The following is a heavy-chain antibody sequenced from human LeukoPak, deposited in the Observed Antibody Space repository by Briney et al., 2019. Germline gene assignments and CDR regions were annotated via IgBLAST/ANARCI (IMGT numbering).Heavy chain of an antibody. CDR2: IIPIFGTA. CDR3: ASKHDYGDSYYYYYMDV. D-gene: IGHD4-17*01. V-gene: IGHV1-69*13. J-gene: IGHJ6*03. Sequence: GASVKVSCKASGGTFSSYAISWVRQAPGQGLEWMGGIIPIFGTANYAQKFQGRVTITADESTSTAYMELSSLRSEDTAVYYCASKHDYGDSYYYYYMDVWGKGTTVTVSS. CDR1: GGTFSSYA.